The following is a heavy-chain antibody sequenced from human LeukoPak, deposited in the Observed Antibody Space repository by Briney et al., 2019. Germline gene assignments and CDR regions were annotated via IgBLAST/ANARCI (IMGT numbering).Heavy chain of an antibody. V-gene: IGHV4-39*07. Sequence: PSETLSLTCTVSGGSISSSSYYWGWIRQPPGKGLEWVGSIYYSGSAYYNPSLRSRVTISVDTSKNQFSLKLSSVTAADTAVYFCARGAYYDSSGYYYVFDYWGQGTLVTVSS. CDR2: IYYSGSA. D-gene: IGHD3-22*01. J-gene: IGHJ4*02. CDR1: GGSISSSSYY. CDR3: ARGAYYDSSGYYYVFDY.